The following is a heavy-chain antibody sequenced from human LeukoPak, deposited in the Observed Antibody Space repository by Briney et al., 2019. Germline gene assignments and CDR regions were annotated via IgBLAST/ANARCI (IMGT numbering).Heavy chain of an antibody. D-gene: IGHD5-18*01. CDR2: INAYNGNT. J-gene: IGHJ3*02. V-gene: IGHV1-18*01. Sequence: ASVKVSCKATVYIHISYGISWVRQAPGQGLEWMGLINAYNGNTKYAQKLQGRVNMPIDTPTGTAYMEPRSLRSEDTAVYYCARDNRGYSYGHGAFHIWGRGTMVTVS. CDR1: VYIHISYG. CDR3: ARDNRGYSYGHGAFHI.